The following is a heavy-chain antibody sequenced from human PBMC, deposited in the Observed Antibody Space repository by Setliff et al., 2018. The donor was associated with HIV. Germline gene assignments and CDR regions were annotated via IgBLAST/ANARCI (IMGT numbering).Heavy chain of an antibody. CDR2: ITPNGDDT. V-gene: IGHV1-2*02. CDR3: ARVADRNYDFWSAYEY. J-gene: IGHJ4*02. CDR1: ADIFNAYY. D-gene: IGHD3-3*01. Sequence: ASVKVSCKASADIFNAYYIHWVRQAPGQGLEWMGWITPNGDDTNYPQKLEGRVTLTRDTSIATAYMELRSLTSDDTAVYYCARVADRNYDFWSAYEYWGQGTLVTVSS.